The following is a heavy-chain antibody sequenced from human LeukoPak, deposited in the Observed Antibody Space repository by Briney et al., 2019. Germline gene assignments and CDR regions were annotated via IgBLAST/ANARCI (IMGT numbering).Heavy chain of an antibody. J-gene: IGHJ3*02. D-gene: IGHD6-13*01. CDR2: LDNNGDNT. Sequence: GGTLRLSCVGSGYTFTTYGMSWVRQAPGKGLEWVSGLDNNGDNTYYADSVKGRFTISRDNSKNTLYLQMNSLRVEDTAVYYCASVRGAAAFDAFDIWGQGTMVTVSS. CDR3: ASVRGAAAFDAFDI. CDR1: GYTFTTYG. V-gene: IGHV3-23*01.